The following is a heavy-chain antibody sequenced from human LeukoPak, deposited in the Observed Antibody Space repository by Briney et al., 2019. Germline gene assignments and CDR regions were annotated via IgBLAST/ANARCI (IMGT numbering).Heavy chain of an antibody. J-gene: IGHJ4*02. V-gene: IGHV3-23*01. CDR2: IVGSGGST. Sequence: RGSLRLSCAASGFTFSSYAMSWVRKAPGKGLEWVSAIVGSGGSTNYADSVKGRFTISRDNSKNTLYLQMNSLRAEDTAVYYCAREATGYYDSSGYLFDDWGQGTLVTVSS. D-gene: IGHD3-22*01. CDR3: AREATGYYDSSGYLFDD. CDR1: GFTFSSYA.